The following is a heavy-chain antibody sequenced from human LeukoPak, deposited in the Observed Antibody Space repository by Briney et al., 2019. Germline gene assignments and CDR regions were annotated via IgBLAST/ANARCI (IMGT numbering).Heavy chain of an antibody. CDR3: ARVRGYFDY. Sequence: PPETLSLTCAVYGGSFSGYYWSWIRQPPGKGLEWIGEINHSGSTNYNPSLKSRVTISVDTSKNQFSLELSSVTAADTAVYYCARVRGYFDYWGQGTLVTVSS. J-gene: IGHJ4*02. CDR2: INHSGST. D-gene: IGHD3-10*01. V-gene: IGHV4-34*01. CDR1: GGSFSGYY.